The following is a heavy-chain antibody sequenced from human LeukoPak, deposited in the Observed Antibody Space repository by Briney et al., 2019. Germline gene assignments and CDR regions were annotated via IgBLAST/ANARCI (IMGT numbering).Heavy chain of an antibody. CDR1: GGSISSSNW. CDR2: IYHSGST. V-gene: IGHV4-4*02. D-gene: IGHD3-22*01. Sequence: PSGTLSLTCAVSGGSISSSNWWSWVRQPPGKGLEWIGEIYHSGSTNYNPSLKSRVTISVDTSKNQFSLKLSSVTAADTAVYYCARAIMYYYDSSGSAVYYYYYYMDVWGKGTTVTVSS. CDR3: ARAIMYYYDSSGSAVYYYYYYMDV. J-gene: IGHJ6*03.